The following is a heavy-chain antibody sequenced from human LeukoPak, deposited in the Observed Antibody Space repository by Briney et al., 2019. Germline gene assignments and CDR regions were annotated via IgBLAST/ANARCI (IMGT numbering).Heavy chain of an antibody. Sequence: GGSLGLSCAASGFTFSSYGMHWVRQAPGKGLEWVAFIRYDGSNKYYADSVKGRFTISRDNSKNTLYLQMNSLRAEDTAVYYCAKESGDTDAFDIWGQGTMVTVSS. V-gene: IGHV3-30*02. CDR1: GFTFSSYG. CDR2: IRYDGSNK. J-gene: IGHJ3*02. D-gene: IGHD4-17*01. CDR3: AKESGDTDAFDI.